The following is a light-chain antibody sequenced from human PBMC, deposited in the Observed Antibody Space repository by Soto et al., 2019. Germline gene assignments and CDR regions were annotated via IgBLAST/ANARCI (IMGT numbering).Light chain of an antibody. Sequence: EIVLTQSPGTLSLSPGERATLSCRASQSVSSSYLAWYQQKPGQAPRLLIYGASSRATGIPDRFSGSGSGTDFTLTISSLQPEDFATYYCQQFYDYPLTFGGGTKVEI. CDR3: QQFYDYPLT. CDR1: QSVSSSY. V-gene: IGKV3-20*01. CDR2: GAS. J-gene: IGKJ4*01.